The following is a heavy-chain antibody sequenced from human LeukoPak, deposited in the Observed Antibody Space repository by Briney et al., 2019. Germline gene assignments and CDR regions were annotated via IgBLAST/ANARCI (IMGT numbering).Heavy chain of an antibody. J-gene: IGHJ5*02. CDR1: GFTFSSYA. CDR3: ARDRLGIGNWFDP. V-gene: IGHV3-23*01. Sequence: GGSLRPSCAASGFTFSSYAMSWVRQAPGRGLEWVSAISGSGGSTYYADSVKGRFTISRDNSKNTLYLQMNSLRAEDTAVYYCARDRLGIGNWFDPWGQGTLVTVSS. D-gene: IGHD3-22*01. CDR2: ISGSGGST.